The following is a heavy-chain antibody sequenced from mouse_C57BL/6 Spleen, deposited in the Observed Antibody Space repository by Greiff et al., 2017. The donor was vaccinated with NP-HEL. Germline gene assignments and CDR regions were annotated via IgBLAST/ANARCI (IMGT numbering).Heavy chain of an antibody. D-gene: IGHD4-1*01. J-gene: IGHJ2*01. CDR3: ARDPGYYFDY. CDR1: GFTFSSYA. V-gene: IGHV5-4*01. CDR2: ISDGGSYT. Sequence: EVKLMESGGGLVKPGGSLKLSCAASGFTFSSYAMSWVRQTPEKRLEWVATISDGGSYTYYPDNGKGRFTISRDNAKNNLYLQMSHLKSEDTAMYYCARDPGYYFDYWGQGTTLTVSS.